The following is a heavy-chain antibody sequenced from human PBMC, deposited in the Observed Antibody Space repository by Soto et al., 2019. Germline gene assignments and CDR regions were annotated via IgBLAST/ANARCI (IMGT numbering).Heavy chain of an antibody. V-gene: IGHV4-4*02. Sequence: KTSETLSLTCAVSGGSISSSNWWSWVRQPPGKGLEWIGEIYHSGSTNYNPSLKSRVTISVDKSKNQFSLKLSSVTAADTAVYYCARGPIVVVVAATPGGWFDPWGQGTLVTVSS. D-gene: IGHD2-15*01. J-gene: IGHJ5*02. CDR1: GGSISSSNW. CDR2: IYHSGST. CDR3: ARGPIVVVVAATPGGWFDP.